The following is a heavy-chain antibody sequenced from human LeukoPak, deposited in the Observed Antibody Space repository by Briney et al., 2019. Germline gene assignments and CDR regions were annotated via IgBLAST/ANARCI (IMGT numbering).Heavy chain of an antibody. CDR3: AELGITMIGGV. V-gene: IGHV3-21*01. CDR1: GFTFSSYS. Sequence: PGGSLRLSCAASGFTFSSYSMNWVRQAPGKGLEWVSSISSSSSYIYYADSVKVRFTISRDNAKNSLYLQMNSLSAEDTAVYYCAELGITMIGGVWGKGTTVTISS. J-gene: IGHJ6*04. D-gene: IGHD3-10*02. CDR2: ISSSSSYI.